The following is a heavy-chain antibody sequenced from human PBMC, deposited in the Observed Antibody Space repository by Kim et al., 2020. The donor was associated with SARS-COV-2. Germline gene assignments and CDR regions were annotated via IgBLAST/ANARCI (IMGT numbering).Heavy chain of an antibody. V-gene: IGHV3-23*01. Sequence: GGSLRLSCAASGFTFSNYAMSWLRQAPGKRLEWVAAVSSDDPGTYHADSVRGRFAISRDNSKSTLYLQMNSLRADDSAVYYCAKGALRKCTRTVCYSFDYWGQGALVTVSS. CDR2: VSSDDPGT. CDR3: AKGALRKCTRTVCYSFDY. CDR1: GFTFSNYA. D-gene: IGHD2-8*01. J-gene: IGHJ4*02.